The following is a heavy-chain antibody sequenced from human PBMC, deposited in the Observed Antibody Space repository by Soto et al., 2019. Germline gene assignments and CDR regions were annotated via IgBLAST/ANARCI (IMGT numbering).Heavy chain of an antibody. CDR2: ISSSSSFI. J-gene: IGHJ4*02. CDR3: ARENSGWGLDY. Sequence: EVHLVESGGGLVKPGGSLRLSCAASGFIFNSHDMHWVRQAPGKGLEWVSSISSSSSFIYYGDSVKGRFTVSRDNAKNLVYLEMISLRADDTAVYYCARENSGWGLDYWGQGALVTVSS. V-gene: IGHV3-21*01. CDR1: GFIFNSHD. D-gene: IGHD5-12*01.